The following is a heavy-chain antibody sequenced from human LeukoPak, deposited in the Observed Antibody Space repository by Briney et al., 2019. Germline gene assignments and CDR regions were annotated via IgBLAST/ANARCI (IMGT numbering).Heavy chain of an antibody. CDR2: INHSGST. CDR3: ARDLLEAAAGTP. J-gene: IGHJ5*02. CDR1: GGSFSGYY. D-gene: IGHD6-13*01. Sequence: SETLSLTCAVYGGSFSGYYWSWIRQPPGKGLEWIGEINHSGSTNYNPSLKSRVTISVDTSKSQFSLKLSSVTAADTAVYYCARDLLEAAAGTPWGQGTLVTVSS. V-gene: IGHV4-34*01.